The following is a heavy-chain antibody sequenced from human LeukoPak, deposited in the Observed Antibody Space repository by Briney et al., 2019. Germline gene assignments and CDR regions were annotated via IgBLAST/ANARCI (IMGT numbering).Heavy chain of an antibody. Sequence: ASVKVSCKASGYTFTSYYMHWVRQAPGQGLEWMGIINPSGRSTSYAQKFQGRVTMTRDTSTSTVYMELSSLRSEDTAVYYCARDSTMTDGMDVWGKGTTVTVSS. CDR2: INPSGRST. CDR1: GYTFTSYY. V-gene: IGHV1-46*01. J-gene: IGHJ6*04. D-gene: IGHD2-2*01. CDR3: ARDSTMTDGMDV.